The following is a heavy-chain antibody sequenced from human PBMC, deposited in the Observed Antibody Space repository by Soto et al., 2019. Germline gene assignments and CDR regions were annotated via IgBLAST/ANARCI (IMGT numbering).Heavy chain of an antibody. Sequence: SGPTLVNPTQTLTLTCTFSGFSLTTSGMRVAWIRQPPGKALEWLARIDWDDDKFYSTSLKTRLTISKDTSRNQVVLTMTNLDPVDTATYYCARTRDYNLVNWFDPWGQGTLVTVSS. CDR2: IDWDDDK. CDR3: ARTRDYNLVNWFDP. CDR1: GFSLTTSGMR. J-gene: IGHJ5*02. D-gene: IGHD4-4*01. V-gene: IGHV2-70*04.